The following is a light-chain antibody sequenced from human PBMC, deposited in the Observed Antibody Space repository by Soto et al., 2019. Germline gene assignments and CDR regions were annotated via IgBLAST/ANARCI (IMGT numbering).Light chain of an antibody. V-gene: IGLV1-47*02. CDR1: SYNIGSNF. J-gene: IGLJ1*01. CDR3: AAWDDSLRGRV. CDR2: NNN. Sequence: QPVLTQPPSASGTPGQRVTISCSGSSYNIGSNFVYWYQQLPGTAPKLLIYNNNQRPSGVPDRFSGFKSGTSASLAISGLRSEDEADFYCAAWDDSLRGRVFGTGTKVTVL.